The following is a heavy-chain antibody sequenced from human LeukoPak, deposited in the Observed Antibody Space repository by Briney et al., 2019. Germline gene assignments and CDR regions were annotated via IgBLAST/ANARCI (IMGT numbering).Heavy chain of an antibody. Sequence: SEKVSCKASGGTFSNYAINWVRQAPGQGLEWMGGIIPVFATADYAQKFQGRVTITTDESTAYMELRSLTSDDTGVYYCATGGALDYSDYEDGDLYYYYHMDVWGKGTTVTVSS. CDR3: ATGGALDYSDYEDGDLYYYYHMDV. CDR1: GGTFSNYA. V-gene: IGHV1-69*05. D-gene: IGHD4-11*01. J-gene: IGHJ6*03. CDR2: IIPVFATA.